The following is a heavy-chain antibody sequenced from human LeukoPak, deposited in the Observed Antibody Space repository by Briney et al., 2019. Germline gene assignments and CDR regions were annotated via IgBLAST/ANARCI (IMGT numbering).Heavy chain of an antibody. CDR1: GYIFTSYH. CDR2: INPSGDTT. J-gene: IGHJ4*02. V-gene: IGHV1-46*01. D-gene: IGHD5-18*01. Sequence: ASVKVSCKASGYIFTSYHMHWVRQAPGQGLEWMGVINPSGDTTNYAQKFQGRVTMTRDTSTTTVYMELSSLRSEDSAVYYCAKDLLGNRGYGPPDSWGQGTLVTVSS. CDR3: AKDLLGNRGYGPPDS.